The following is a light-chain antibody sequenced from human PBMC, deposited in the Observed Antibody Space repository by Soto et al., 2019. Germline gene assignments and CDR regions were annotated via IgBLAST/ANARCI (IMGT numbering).Light chain of an antibody. V-gene: IGKV3-11*01. CDR1: QSVSTF. CDR2: DAS. Sequence: VLTQSPPTLSLSSVDCATRSCRGSQSVSTFLAWYQQKPGQAPRLLIYDASNRATGIPARFSGSGSGTDFTLTISSLQSEDFAVYYCQVYNNWPPITFGQGTRLEI. J-gene: IGKJ5*01. CDR3: QVYNNWPPIT.